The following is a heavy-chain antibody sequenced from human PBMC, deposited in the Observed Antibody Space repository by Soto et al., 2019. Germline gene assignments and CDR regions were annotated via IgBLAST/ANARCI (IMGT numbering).Heavy chain of an antibody. Sequence: QMQLQESGPELVKPSQTLSLICTVSGYSMTSGGYYWSWIRHLPGKGLEWIGYIYYSGGTQFNPFLKSRVSMSVDTSKNQFSLMLSSVTAADTADYYCATLLGSHQHYYFGIDVWGQGTTVTVSS. CDR1: GYSMTSGGYY. CDR3: ATLLGSHQHYYFGIDV. CDR2: IYYSGGT. V-gene: IGHV4-31*03. D-gene: IGHD2-2*01. J-gene: IGHJ6*02.